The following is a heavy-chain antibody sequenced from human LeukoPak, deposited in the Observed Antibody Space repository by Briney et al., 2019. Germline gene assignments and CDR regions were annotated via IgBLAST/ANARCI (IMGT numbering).Heavy chain of an antibody. Sequence: PSETLSLTCTVSGGSISSSSYYWGWIRQPPGKGLEWIGSIYYSGSTYHNPSLKSRVTISVDTSKNQFSLKLSSVTAADTAVYYCASVRGVVPLYYWGQGTLVTVSS. CDR3: ASVRGVVPLYY. CDR1: GGSISSSSYY. D-gene: IGHD2-2*01. J-gene: IGHJ4*02. CDR2: IYYSGST. V-gene: IGHV4-39*07.